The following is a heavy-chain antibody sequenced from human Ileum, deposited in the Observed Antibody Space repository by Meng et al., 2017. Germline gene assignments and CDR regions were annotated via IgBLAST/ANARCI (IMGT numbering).Heavy chain of an antibody. V-gene: IGHV6-1*01. CDR3: ASGSGSLDY. D-gene: IGHD3-3*01. J-gene: IGHJ4*02. Sequence: QVQPQQSGPGVRKPPQPLSLTCAVYGVSVASNIAAWNLIRQSPLRGLEWLGRTYYRSKWYSEYAVSVKSRISITPDTSKNQVSLQMNSVTPEDTAVYYCASGSGSLDYWGPGTLVTVSS. CDR1: GVSVASNIAA. CDR2: TYYRSKWYS.